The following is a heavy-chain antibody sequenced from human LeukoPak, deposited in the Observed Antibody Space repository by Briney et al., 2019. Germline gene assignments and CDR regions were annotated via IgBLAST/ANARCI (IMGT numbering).Heavy chain of an antibody. CDR3: AREGGSGSYVDY. Sequence: SVKVSCKASGGTFSSYAISWVRQAPGQGLEWMGGIIPIFGTANYAQKFQGRVTITADESTSTAYVELSSLRSEDTAVYYCAREGGSGSYVDYWGQGTLVTVSS. CDR2: IIPIFGTA. D-gene: IGHD1-26*01. J-gene: IGHJ4*02. CDR1: GGTFSSYA. V-gene: IGHV1-69*01.